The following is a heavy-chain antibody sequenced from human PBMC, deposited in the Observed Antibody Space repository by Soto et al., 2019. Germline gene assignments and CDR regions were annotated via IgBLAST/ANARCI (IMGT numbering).Heavy chain of an antibody. Sequence: EVQLLESGGGLVQPGASLRLSCAPSGFKFSSYAMTWVRQAPGKGLEWVSTITGSGHNTYYPDSVKGRFTISRDNSKNTLYVQMNSFRAEDRAIYYCASVAAWGLLGSAFDFWGQGAMVTVS. J-gene: IGHJ3*01. D-gene: IGHD1-26*01. CDR2: ITGSGHNT. CDR3: ASVAAWGLLGSAFDF. V-gene: IGHV3-23*01. CDR1: GFKFSSYA.